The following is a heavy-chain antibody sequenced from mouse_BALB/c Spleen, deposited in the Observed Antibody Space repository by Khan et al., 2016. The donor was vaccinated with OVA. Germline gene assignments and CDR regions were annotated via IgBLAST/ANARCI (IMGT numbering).Heavy chain of an antibody. J-gene: IGHJ2*01. Sequence: QVQLKQSGPGLVAPSQSLSITCTVSGFSLTSYGVNWVRQPPGKGLEGLGVIWAGGSTNYNSAPLSSRSISNDNSKSQVFLKMNSLQTDDTAMYYCARLEDIWGQGTTLTVSS. CDR3: ARLEDI. V-gene: IGHV2-9*02. CDR1: GFSLTSYG. D-gene: IGHD1-3*01. CDR2: IWAGGST.